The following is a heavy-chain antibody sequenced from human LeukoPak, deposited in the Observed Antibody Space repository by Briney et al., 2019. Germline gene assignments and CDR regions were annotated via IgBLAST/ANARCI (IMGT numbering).Heavy chain of an antibody. D-gene: IGHD6-13*01. CDR3: AADLLGAAAYS. CDR2: IVVGSGTT. Sequence: ASVKASCKASGFSFTSSAVQWVRQARGQRLEWIGWIVVGSGTTQYAQNFQERVTITRDMSTTTAYMKLSSLRSGDTAVYYCAADLLGAAAYSWGQGTLVTVSS. CDR1: GFSFTSSA. V-gene: IGHV1-58*01. J-gene: IGHJ5*02.